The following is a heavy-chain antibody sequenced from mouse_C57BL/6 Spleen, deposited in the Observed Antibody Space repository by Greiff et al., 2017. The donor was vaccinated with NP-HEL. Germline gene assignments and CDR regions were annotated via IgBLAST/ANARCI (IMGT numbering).Heavy chain of an antibody. D-gene: IGHD1-2*01. J-gene: IGHJ4*01. CDR3: ARSEHYYGYAMDY. V-gene: IGHV1-82*01. CDR1: GYAFSSSW. Sequence: QVQLKESGPELVKPGASVKISCKASGYAFSSSWMNWVKQRPGKGLEWIGRIYPGDGDTNYNGKFKGKATLTADKSSSTAYMQLSSLTSEDSAVYFCARSEHYYGYAMDYWGQGTSVTVSS. CDR2: IYPGDGDT.